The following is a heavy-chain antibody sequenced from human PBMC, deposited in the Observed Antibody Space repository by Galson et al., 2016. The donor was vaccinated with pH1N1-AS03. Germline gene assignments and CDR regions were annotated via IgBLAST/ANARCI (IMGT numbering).Heavy chain of an antibody. CDR3: AKEGDEGAFDC. J-gene: IGHJ4*02. V-gene: IGHV3-23*01. Sequence: LRLSCAASGFTFKNYAMSWVRQAPGKGLEWVSVISGIGTSTYYAASAKGRFSISRDNARNTLSLQMDGLRAEDTALYYCAKEGDEGAFDCWGQGTLVTVSP. CDR1: GFTFKNYA. CDR2: ISGIGTST.